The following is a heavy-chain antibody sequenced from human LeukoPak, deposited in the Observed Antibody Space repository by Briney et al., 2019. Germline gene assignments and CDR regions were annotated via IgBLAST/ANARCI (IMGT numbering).Heavy chain of an antibody. CDR3: ARDYYDSSGYYDAFDI. J-gene: IGHJ3*02. D-gene: IGHD3-22*01. CDR1: GFTFSSYS. V-gene: IGHV3-21*01. Sequence: GGSLRLSCAASGFTFSSYSMNWVRQAPGKGLEWVSSISSSSSYIYYADSVKGRFTISRDNAKNSLYLQMNSLRAEDTAVYYCARDYYDSSGYYDAFDIWGQGTMVTASS. CDR2: ISSSSSYI.